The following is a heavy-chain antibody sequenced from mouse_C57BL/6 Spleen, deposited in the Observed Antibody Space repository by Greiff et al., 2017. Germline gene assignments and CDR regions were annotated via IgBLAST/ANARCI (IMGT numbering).Heavy chain of an antibody. CDR2: IYPSDSET. J-gene: IGHJ2*01. V-gene: IGHV1-61*01. CDR1: GYTFTSYW. CDR3: AREGNYGSDY. Sequence: VQLQQSGAELVRPGSSVKLSCKASGYTFTSYWMDWVKQRPGQGLEWIGNIYPSDSETHYNQKFKDKATLTVDKSSSTAYMQLSSLTSEDSAVYYCAREGNYGSDYWGQGTTLTVSS. D-gene: IGHD1-2*01.